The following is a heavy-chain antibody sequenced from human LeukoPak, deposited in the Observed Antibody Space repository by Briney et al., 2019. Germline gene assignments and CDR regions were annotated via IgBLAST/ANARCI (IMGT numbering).Heavy chain of an antibody. J-gene: IGHJ4*02. D-gene: IGHD2-2*01. V-gene: IGHV1-69*04. CDR1: GGTFSSYA. CDR3: APWICSTTSCYLVF. CDR2: IIPILGIA. Sequence: SVKVSCKASGGTFSSYAISWVRQAPGQGLEWMGRIIPILGIANYAQKFQGRVTITADKSTSTAYMELSSLRSEDTAVYYCAPWICSTTSCYLVFWGQGTLVTVSS.